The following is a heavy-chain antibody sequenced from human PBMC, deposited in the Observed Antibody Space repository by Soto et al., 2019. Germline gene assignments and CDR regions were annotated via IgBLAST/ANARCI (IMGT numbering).Heavy chain of an antibody. CDR3: AKDPRSLLFSYPFDY. D-gene: IGHD2-21*02. Sequence: QVQLVESGGGVVQPGRSLRLSCAASGFTFSSYGMHWVRQAPGKGLVWVAVISYDGSNKYYADSVKGRFTISRDNSKNTLYLQMNSLRAEDTAVYYCAKDPRSLLFSYPFDYWGQGTLVTVSS. V-gene: IGHV3-30*18. J-gene: IGHJ4*02. CDR1: GFTFSSYG. CDR2: ISYDGSNK.